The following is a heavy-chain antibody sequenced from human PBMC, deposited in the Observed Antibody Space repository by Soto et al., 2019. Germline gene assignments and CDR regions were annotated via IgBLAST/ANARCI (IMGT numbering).Heavy chain of an antibody. CDR2: ISGDSNYI. Sequence: LRLSCAASGFSFSGYNMNWVRQAPGKGLEWVSSISGDSNYISYADSVQGRFTISRDNAKNSVYLQMNSLRAEDTAVYYCARVVYFDRSAYGLWGQGTMVTVSS. CDR1: GFSFSGYN. V-gene: IGHV3-21*01. CDR3: ARVVYFDRSAYGL. J-gene: IGHJ3*01. D-gene: IGHD3-22*01.